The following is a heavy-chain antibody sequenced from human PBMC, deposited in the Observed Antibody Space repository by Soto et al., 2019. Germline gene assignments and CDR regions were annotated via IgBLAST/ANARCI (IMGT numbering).Heavy chain of an antibody. CDR2: IYWDDDK. CDR1: ELSLSTSGVG. V-gene: IGHV2-5*02. J-gene: IGHJ4*02. Sequence: QITLKESGPTLVEPTQTLTLTCTFFELSLSTSGVGVGWIRQPPGKALEWLALIYWDDDKRYSPSLKSRLTTTKVTSNTLVVLPMTNMAPVDPATYYCVPSHVLRWFGFDSWGQGTLVTVPS. D-gene: IGHD3-10*01. CDR3: VPSHVLRWFGFDS.